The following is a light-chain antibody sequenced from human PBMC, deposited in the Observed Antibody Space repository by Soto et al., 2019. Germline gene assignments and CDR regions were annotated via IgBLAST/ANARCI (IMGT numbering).Light chain of an antibody. CDR2: GAS. J-gene: IGKJ4*01. CDR3: QQYSDWLT. Sequence: EIVMTQSPATLSVSPGERATLSCRASQSVNSNLAWYQQKPGQAPRLLLYGASTRATGIPARFSGSGSGTEFTLTISSLQSEDFAVYYCQQYSDWLTFGGGTKVEIK. V-gene: IGKV3-15*01. CDR1: QSVNSN.